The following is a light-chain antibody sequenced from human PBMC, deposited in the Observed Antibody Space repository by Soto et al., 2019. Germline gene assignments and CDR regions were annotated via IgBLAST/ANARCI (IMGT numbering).Light chain of an antibody. J-gene: IGKJ3*01. Sequence: DIQMTQSPSSLSASVGDRVTITCRASQGISNDLAWYQQKPGKVPKLLIYSASTLQLGVPSRFSGSGSGTDFTLTISSLQPEDVATYYCQKHNSAPFTFGPGTKVDIK. CDR1: QGISND. V-gene: IGKV1-27*01. CDR3: QKHNSAPFT. CDR2: SAS.